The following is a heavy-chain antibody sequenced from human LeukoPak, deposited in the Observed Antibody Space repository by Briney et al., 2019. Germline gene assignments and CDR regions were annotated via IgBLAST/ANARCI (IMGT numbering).Heavy chain of an antibody. Sequence: GGSLRLSCAASGFIFSAYAMHWVRQAPGKGLEWVAVISSDRSNEYYADSVKGRFTISRDNSKNTLYLQMNGLRPEDTAVYYCARDPGNYYDSSGFYYGWGQGTLVTVSS. CDR2: ISSDRSNE. CDR3: ARDPGNYYDSSGFYYG. D-gene: IGHD3-22*01. V-gene: IGHV3-30*01. J-gene: IGHJ4*02. CDR1: GFIFSAYA.